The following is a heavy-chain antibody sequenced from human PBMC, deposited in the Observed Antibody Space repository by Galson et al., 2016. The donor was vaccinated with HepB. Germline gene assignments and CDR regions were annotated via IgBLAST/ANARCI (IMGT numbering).Heavy chain of an antibody. CDR3: ARDDSGGSYGFHYGMDV. CDR2: IYYSGRT. J-gene: IGHJ6*02. Sequence: SETLSLTCTVSGASISGYYLSWIRQPPGKGLEWIGYIYYSGRTNYNPSLKSRVTISVDTSKNQFSLKLSSVTAADTAVYYGARDDSGGSYGFHYGMDVWGQGTTVTVSS. V-gene: IGHV4-59*01. CDR1: GASISGYY. D-gene: IGHD6-19*01.